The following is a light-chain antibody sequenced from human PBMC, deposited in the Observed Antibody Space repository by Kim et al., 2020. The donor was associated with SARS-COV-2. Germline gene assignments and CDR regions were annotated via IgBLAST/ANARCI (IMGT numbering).Light chain of an antibody. V-gene: IGKV1-6*01. CDR2: AAS. J-gene: IGKJ1*01. Sequence: ASVRDRVTITCRASQAIRNDLGWYQQKPGKAPKVLIAAASILQTGVPSRFSGSGSGTDFTLTINSLQTEDFATYYCLQDYTYPWTFGQGTKVDIK. CDR1: QAIRND. CDR3: LQDYTYPWT.